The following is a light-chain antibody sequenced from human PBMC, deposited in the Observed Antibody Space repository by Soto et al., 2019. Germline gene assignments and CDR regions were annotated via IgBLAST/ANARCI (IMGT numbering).Light chain of an antibody. V-gene: IGKV3-15*01. Sequence: EIVMTQSPATLSVSPGERATLSCRASQSVSISLAWYQQKPGQAPRLLIYGASSRGTGIPARFSGSGSGTEFTLTISSLQSEDFAVYYCQQYDNWPRTFGQGTKVEIK. CDR2: GAS. CDR1: QSVSIS. J-gene: IGKJ1*01. CDR3: QQYDNWPRT.